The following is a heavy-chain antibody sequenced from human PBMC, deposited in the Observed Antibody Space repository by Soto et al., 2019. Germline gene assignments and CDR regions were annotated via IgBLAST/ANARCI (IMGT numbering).Heavy chain of an antibody. Sequence: EVQLVESGGGLVKPGGSLRLSCAASGFTFNNAWMNWVRQAPGKGLEWVGLTKTKTDGGTTDYAAPVKGRFTISRDDSKDTLYLQMNSLEIEDTAVYYCTTAGFTSGRSEHWGQGTLVTVSS. J-gene: IGHJ4*01. D-gene: IGHD2-8*01. CDR3: TTAGFTSGRSEH. V-gene: IGHV3-15*07. CDR2: TKTKTDGGTT. CDR1: GFTFNNAW.